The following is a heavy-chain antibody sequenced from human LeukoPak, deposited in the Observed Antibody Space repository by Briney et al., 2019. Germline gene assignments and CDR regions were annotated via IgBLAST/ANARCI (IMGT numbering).Heavy chain of an antibody. Sequence: ASVKVSCKASGYTFTKYYIHWVRQAPGQGLEWMGIINPSGGSTSYAQKFQGRVTMTRDTSTSTVYMELSSLRSEDTAVYYCARDLQVGIAVAGTWGQGTLVTVSS. CDR1: GYTFTKYY. J-gene: IGHJ4*02. CDR2: INPSGGST. CDR3: ARDLQVGIAVAGT. D-gene: IGHD6-19*01. V-gene: IGHV1-46*01.